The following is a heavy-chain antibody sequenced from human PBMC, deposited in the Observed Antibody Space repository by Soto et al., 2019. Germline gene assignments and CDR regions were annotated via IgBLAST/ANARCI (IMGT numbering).Heavy chain of an antibody. Sequence: ASVKVSCKASGYTFTGYYMHWVRQAPGQGLEWMGWINPNSGGTNYAQKFQGRVTMTRDTSISTAYMELSRLRSDDTAVYYCAREKEQLVSRPFDYWGQGTLVTVSS. CDR3: AREKEQLVSRPFDY. J-gene: IGHJ4*02. CDR2: INPNSGGT. V-gene: IGHV1-2*02. CDR1: GYTFTGYY. D-gene: IGHD6-6*01.